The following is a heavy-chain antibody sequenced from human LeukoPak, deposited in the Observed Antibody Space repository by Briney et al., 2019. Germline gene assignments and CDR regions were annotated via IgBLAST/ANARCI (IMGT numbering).Heavy chain of an antibody. CDR2: VRISDET. V-gene: IGHV3-23*01. J-gene: IGHJ4*02. CDR3: AKGTGDAGYYFDY. CDR1: GFTFSNYA. Sequence: GGSLRLSCAASGFTFSNYAMNWVRQAPGKGLEWVSGVRISDETYYADAVKGRFTISRDNYENTLYLQMSGLRAEDTAVYYCAKGTGDAGYYFDYWGQGTLVTVSS. D-gene: IGHD7-27*01.